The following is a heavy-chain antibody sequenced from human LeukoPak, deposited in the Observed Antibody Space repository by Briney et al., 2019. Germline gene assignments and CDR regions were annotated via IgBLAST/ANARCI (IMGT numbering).Heavy chain of an antibody. J-gene: IGHJ6*04. D-gene: IGHD3-10*01. CDR3: ASGGGSGSYSDV. Sequence: SVKVSCKASGGTFSSYAISWVRQAPGQGLEWMGGIIPIFGTANYAQKFQGRVTITTDESTSTAYMELSSLRSEDTAVYYCASGGGSGSYSDVWGKGTTVTVSS. CDR1: GGTFSSYA. V-gene: IGHV1-69*05. CDR2: IIPIFGTA.